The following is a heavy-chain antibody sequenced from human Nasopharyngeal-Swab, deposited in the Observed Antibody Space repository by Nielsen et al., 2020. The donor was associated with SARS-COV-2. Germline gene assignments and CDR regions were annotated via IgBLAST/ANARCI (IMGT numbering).Heavy chain of an antibody. CDR3: ARDGLSLQYSSGRYGWFDP. Sequence: ASVKVSCKASGYTFTSYAMNWVRQAPGQGLEWMGWINTNTGNPTYAQGFTGRFVFSLDTSVSTAYLQISSLKAEDTAVYYCARDGLSLQYSSGRYGWFDPWGQGTLVTVSS. V-gene: IGHV7-4-1*02. D-gene: IGHD6-19*01. CDR2: INTNTGNP. J-gene: IGHJ5*02. CDR1: GYTFTSYA.